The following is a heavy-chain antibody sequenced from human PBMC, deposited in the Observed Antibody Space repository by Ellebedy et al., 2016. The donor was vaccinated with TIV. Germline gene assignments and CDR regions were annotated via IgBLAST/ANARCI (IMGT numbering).Heavy chain of an antibody. V-gene: IGHV4-31*03. CDR1: GGSISSGDYY. CDR2: MYYTGTT. J-gene: IGHJ5*02. D-gene: IGHD3-22*01. CDR3: AASRGGLDRYYDRSGRPENWFDP. Sequence: MPSETLSLTCTVSGGSISSGDYYWSWIRQHPGKGPEWIGYMYYTGTTYYNPSLQSRVTISGDTSKNQFSLKLSSVTAADTAVYYCAASRGGLDRYYDRSGRPENWFDPWGQGTLVTVSS.